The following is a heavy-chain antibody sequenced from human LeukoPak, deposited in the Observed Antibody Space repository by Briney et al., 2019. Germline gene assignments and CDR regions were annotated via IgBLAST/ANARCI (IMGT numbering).Heavy chain of an antibody. CDR2: ISYDGSNK. J-gene: IGHJ3*02. D-gene: IGHD4-23*01. CDR3: ARGGARWAAFDI. V-gene: IGHV3-30-3*01. Sequence: GGSLRLSCAASGFTFSSYAMHWVRQAPGKGLEWVAVISYDGSNKYYADSVKGRFTTSKDNSKNTLYLQMNSLRAEDTAVYYCARGGARWAAFDIWGQGTMVTVSS. CDR1: GFTFSSYA.